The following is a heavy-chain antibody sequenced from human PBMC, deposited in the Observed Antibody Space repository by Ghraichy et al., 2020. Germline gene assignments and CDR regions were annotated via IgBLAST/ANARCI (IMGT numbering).Heavy chain of an antibody. D-gene: IGHD5-12*01. CDR3: ARDRGRGYDSFPDY. J-gene: IGHJ4*02. CDR2: ISSSSSYI. Sequence: GGSLRLSCAASGFTFSSYSMNWVRQAPGKGLEWVSSISSSSSYIYYADSVKGRFTISRDNAKNSLYLQMNSLRAEDTAVYYCARDRGRGYDSFPDYWGQGTLVTVSS. CDR1: GFTFSSYS. V-gene: IGHV3-21*01.